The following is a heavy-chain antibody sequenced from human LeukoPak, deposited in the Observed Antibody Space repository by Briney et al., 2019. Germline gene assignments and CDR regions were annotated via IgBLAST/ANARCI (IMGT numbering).Heavy chain of an antibody. Sequence: GGSLRLSCAASGCTLSTYAMTWVRQAPEKGLVWVSSISNSGGGTYYADSVNGRFTISRDNSKNTLYLQMSSLRAEDTALYYCARFYYDTSGQKTPFDIWGQGTMVTVSS. CDR3: ARFYYDTSGQKTPFDI. J-gene: IGHJ3*02. CDR1: GCTLSTYA. CDR2: ISNSGGGT. D-gene: IGHD3-22*01. V-gene: IGHV3-23*01.